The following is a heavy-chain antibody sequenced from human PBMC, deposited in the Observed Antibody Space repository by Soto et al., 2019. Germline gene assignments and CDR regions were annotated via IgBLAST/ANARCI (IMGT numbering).Heavy chain of an antibody. CDR2: IIPMFGTT. V-gene: IGHV1-69*13. Sequence: ASVKVSCKTSGGTFSRHAINWVRQAPGQGLEWMGGIIPMFGTTNYAQKFKSRVTISADESTSTAYMELSSLRSEEAAVYYCARAVFNGRSWSFCFDTWGPGTLVTVSS. CDR1: GGTFSRHA. D-gene: IGHD6-13*01. J-gene: IGHJ5*02. CDR3: ARAVFNGRSWSFCFDT.